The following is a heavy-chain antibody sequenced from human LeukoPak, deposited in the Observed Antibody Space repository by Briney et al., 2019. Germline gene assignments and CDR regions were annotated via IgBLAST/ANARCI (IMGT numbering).Heavy chain of an antibody. Sequence: PGGSLRLSCAASRFTFSSYGMHWVRPAPGKGLEWVAVISYDGSNKYYADSVKGRFTVSRDNSKNTLYLQMNSLRAEDTAVYYCAKEGRDGFNYDYWGQGTLVTVSS. J-gene: IGHJ4*02. CDR1: RFTFSSYG. CDR3: AKEGRDGFNYDY. CDR2: ISYDGSNK. D-gene: IGHD5-24*01. V-gene: IGHV3-30*18.